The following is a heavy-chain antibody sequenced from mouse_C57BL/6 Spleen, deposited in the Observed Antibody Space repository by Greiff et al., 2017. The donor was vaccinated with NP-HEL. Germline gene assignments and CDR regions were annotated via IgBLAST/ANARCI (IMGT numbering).Heavy chain of an antibody. D-gene: IGHD1-1*01. CDR2: INPNNGGT. Sequence: DVKLQESGPELVKPGASVKIPCKASGYTFTDYNMDWVKQSHGKSLEWIGDINPNNGGTIYNQKFKGKATLTVDKSSSTAYMELRSLTSEDTAVYYCATEGYGSRGYFDVWGTGTTVTVSS. CDR3: ATEGYGSRGYFDV. J-gene: IGHJ1*03. V-gene: IGHV1-18*01. CDR1: GYTFTDYN.